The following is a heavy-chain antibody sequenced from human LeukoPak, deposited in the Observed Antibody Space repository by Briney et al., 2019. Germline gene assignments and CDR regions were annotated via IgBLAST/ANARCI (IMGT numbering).Heavy chain of an antibody. J-gene: IGHJ6*02. V-gene: IGHV1-8*01. Sequence: ASVKVSCKASGYTFTSYDINWVRQATGQGLEWMGWMNPNSGNTGYAQKLQGRVTMTRNTPISTAYMELSSLRSEDTAVYYCARAPYYDYVWGSYRYTGYYYYGMDVWGQGTTVTVSS. CDR2: MNPNSGNT. CDR1: GYTFTSYD. D-gene: IGHD3-16*02. CDR3: ARAPYYDYVWGSYRYTGYYYYGMDV.